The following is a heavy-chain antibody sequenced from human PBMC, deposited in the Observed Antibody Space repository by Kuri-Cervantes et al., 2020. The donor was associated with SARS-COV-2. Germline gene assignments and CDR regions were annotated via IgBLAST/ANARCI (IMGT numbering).Heavy chain of an antibody. D-gene: IGHD3-22*01. V-gene: IGHV3-7*01. Sequence: GESLKISCAASGFTFSGHWIHWVRQAPGKGLEWVANIKQDGSEKYYVDSVKGRFTISRDNAKNSLYLQMNSLRAEDTAVYYCASAYYYDSSGTDDAFDIWGQGTMVTV. CDR1: GFTFSGHW. CDR2: IKQDGSEK. J-gene: IGHJ3*02. CDR3: ASAYYYDSSGTDDAFDI.